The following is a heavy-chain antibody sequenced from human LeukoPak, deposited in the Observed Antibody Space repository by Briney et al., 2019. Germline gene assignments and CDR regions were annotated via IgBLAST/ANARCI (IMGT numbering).Heavy chain of an antibody. CDR2: MDPTGSQK. CDR3: AIWTSGNY. V-gene: IGHV3-7*01. J-gene: IGHJ4*02. CDR1: QFTFNGSW. Sequence: GGSLRLSRADSQFTFNGSWMNWVRQALRKGLEWVANMDPTGSQKRYVDSVRGRFTISKDNPGASLYLDMHSLRAEDTAIYYCAIWTSGNYWGQGTLVTVSS. D-gene: IGHD1-1*01.